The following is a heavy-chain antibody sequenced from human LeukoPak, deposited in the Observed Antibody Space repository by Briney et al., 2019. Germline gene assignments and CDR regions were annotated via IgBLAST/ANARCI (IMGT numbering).Heavy chain of an antibody. CDR3: ARGNYDILTGYDPSWFDP. V-gene: IGHV4-34*01. D-gene: IGHD3-9*01. CDR2: INHSGST. Sequence: SETLSLTCAVYGGSFSGYYWSWIRQPPGKGLEWIGEINHSGSTNYNPSLKSRVTISVDTSKNQFSLKLSSVTAADTAVYYCARGNYDILTGYDPSWFDPWGQGTLVTVSS. CDR1: GGSFSGYY. J-gene: IGHJ5*02.